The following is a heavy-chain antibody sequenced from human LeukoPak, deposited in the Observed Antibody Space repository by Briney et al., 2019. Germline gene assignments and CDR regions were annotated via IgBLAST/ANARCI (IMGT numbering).Heavy chain of an antibody. Sequence: GGSLRLSCAASGFTFSSYSMNWVRQAPGKGLEWVSSISSSSSYIYYADSVKGRFTISRDSAKNSLYLQMNSLTVEDTAVYYCARAVKIFGLAVGPFDPWGQGTLVTVSS. CDR1: GFTFSSYS. D-gene: IGHD3/OR15-3a*01. V-gene: IGHV3-21*01. CDR2: ISSSSSYI. J-gene: IGHJ5*02. CDR3: ARAVKIFGLAVGPFDP.